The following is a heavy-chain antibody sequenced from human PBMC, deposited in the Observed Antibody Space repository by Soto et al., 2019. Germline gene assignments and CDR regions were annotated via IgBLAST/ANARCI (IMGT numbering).Heavy chain of an antibody. D-gene: IGHD4-17*01. V-gene: IGHV4-39*01. J-gene: IGHJ3*02. CDR1: GGSISSSSYY. CDR2: IYYSGST. Sequence: LSLTCTVSGGSISSSSYYWGWIRQPPGKGLEWTGSIYYSGSTYYNPSLKSRVTISVDTSKNQFSLKLSSVTAADTAVYYCARPNYGDYEDAFDIWGQGTMVTVSS. CDR3: ARPNYGDYEDAFDI.